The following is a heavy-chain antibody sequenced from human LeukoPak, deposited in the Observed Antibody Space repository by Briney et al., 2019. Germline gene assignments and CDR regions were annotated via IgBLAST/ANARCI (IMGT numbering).Heavy chain of an antibody. J-gene: IGHJ4*02. V-gene: IGHV3-23*01. CDR1: GFTFSSYA. D-gene: IGHD2-21*01. CDR3: AKEIVVVAYFDY. Sequence: GGSLRLSCAASGFTFSSYAMGWVRQAPGKGLEWFSAISGSGGSTYYADSVKGRFTTSRDNSTNTLYLQMNSLRAEDTAVYYCAKEIVVVAYFDYWGQGTLVTVSS. CDR2: ISGSGGST.